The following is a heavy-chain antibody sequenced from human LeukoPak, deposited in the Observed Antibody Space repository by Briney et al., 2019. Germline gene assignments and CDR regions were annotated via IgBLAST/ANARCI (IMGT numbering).Heavy chain of an antibody. CDR2: ISSSGRTI. V-gene: IGHV3-48*03. CDR3: ARGDCSSTSCQDYYYGMDV. J-gene: IGHJ6*04. Sequence: GGSLRLSCAASGFTFSSYEMNWVRQAPGTGLEGVSYISSSGRTIYYADSVKGRFTISRDNAKNSLYLQMNSLRAEDTAVYYCARGDCSSTSCQDYYYGMDVWGKGTTVTVSS. CDR1: GFTFSSYE. D-gene: IGHD2-2*01.